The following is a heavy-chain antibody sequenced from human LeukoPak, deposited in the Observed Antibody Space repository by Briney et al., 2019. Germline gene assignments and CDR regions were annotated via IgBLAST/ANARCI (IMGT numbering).Heavy chain of an antibody. D-gene: IGHD6-19*01. Sequence: GSSVKVSCKASGGTFSSYAISWVRQAPGQGLEWMGRIIPILGIANYAQKFQGRVTMTRDTSTSTVYMELSSLRSEDTAVYYCARAREWLVKNAFDIWGQGTMVTVSS. CDR3: ARAREWLVKNAFDI. CDR2: IIPILGIA. CDR1: GGTFSSYA. V-gene: IGHV1-69*04. J-gene: IGHJ3*02.